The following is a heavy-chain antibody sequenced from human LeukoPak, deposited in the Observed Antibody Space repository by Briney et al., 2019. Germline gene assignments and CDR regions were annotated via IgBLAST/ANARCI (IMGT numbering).Heavy chain of an antibody. J-gene: IGHJ4*02. CDR3: AKGRDGDY. CDR1: GFTFSSYG. Sequence: GGSLRLSCAASGFTFSSYGMHWVRQAPGKGLEWVAIISYDGSNKYYADSVKGRFTISRDNSKNTLYLQMNSLRAEDTAVYYCAKGRDGDYWGQGTLVTVS. CDR2: ISYDGSNK. D-gene: IGHD6-6*01. V-gene: IGHV3-30*18.